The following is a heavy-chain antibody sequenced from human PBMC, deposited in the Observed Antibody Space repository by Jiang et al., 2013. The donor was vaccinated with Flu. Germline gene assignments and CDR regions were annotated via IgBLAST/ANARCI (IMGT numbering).Heavy chain of an antibody. J-gene: IGHJ4*02. D-gene: IGHD6-13*01. CDR1: TFTSYA. V-gene: IGHV7-4-1*02. Sequence: TFTSYAMNWVRQAPGQGLEWMGWINTNTGNPTYAQGFTGRFVFSLDTSVSTAYLQISSLKAEDTAVYYCARERSSSWYYFDYWGQGTLVTVSS. CDR3: ARERSSSWYYFDY. CDR2: INTNTGNP.